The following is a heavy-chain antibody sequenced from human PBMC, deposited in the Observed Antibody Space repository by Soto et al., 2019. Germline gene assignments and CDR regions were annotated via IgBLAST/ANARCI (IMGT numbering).Heavy chain of an antibody. CDR3: ARRIPYYDFWSGYYPGAFDI. CDR1: GGSFSGYY. V-gene: IGHV4-34*01. D-gene: IGHD3-3*01. CDR2: INHSGST. J-gene: IGHJ3*02. Sequence: SETLSLTCAVYGGSFSGYYWSWIRRPPGKGLEWIGEINHSGSTNYNPSLKSRVTISVDTSKNQFSLKLSSVTAADTAVYYCARRIPYYDFWSGYYPGAFDIWGQGTMVTVS.